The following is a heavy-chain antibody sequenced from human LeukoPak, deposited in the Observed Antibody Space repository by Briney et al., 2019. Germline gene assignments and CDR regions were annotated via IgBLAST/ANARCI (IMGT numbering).Heavy chain of an antibody. D-gene: IGHD2-15*01. Sequence: SVKISCKASGGTFSSYAISWVRQAPGQGLEWMGRIIPIFGIANYAQKFQGRVTITADKSTSTAYMELSSLRSEDTAVYYCALDPCSGGSCYSAYFDYWGQGTLVIVSS. CDR3: ALDPCSGGSCYSAYFDY. CDR1: GGTFSSYA. V-gene: IGHV1-69*04. CDR2: IIPIFGIA. J-gene: IGHJ4*02.